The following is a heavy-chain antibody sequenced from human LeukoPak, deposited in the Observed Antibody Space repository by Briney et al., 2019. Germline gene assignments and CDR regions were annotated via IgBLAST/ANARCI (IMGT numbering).Heavy chain of an antibody. J-gene: IGHJ5*02. CDR3: ARVETIFGVVLNNWFDP. CDR1: GGSISSTSYY. Sequence: SETLSLTCTVSGGSISSTSYYWVWIRQPPGKGLEWIGSVYSSVSTYYNPSLKSRVTISVDTSKNHFSLKLSSVTAADTAVYYCARVETIFGVVLNNWFDPWGQGTLVTVSS. CDR2: VYSSVST. V-gene: IGHV4-39*02. D-gene: IGHD3-3*01.